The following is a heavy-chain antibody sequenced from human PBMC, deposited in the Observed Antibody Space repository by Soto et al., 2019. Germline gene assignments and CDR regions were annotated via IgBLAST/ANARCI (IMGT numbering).Heavy chain of an antibody. CDR3: VTYYYVSGSYYRDDY. Sequence: QVQLVQSGAEVKKPGSSVKVSCKASGGTFSSYTISWVRQAPGQGLEWMGRIIPILGIANYAQKFQGRVTITADKSTSTAYMELSSLSSEDTAVYYFVTYYYVSGSYYRDDYWGQGTLFTVSS. CDR1: GGTFSSYT. D-gene: IGHD3-10*01. V-gene: IGHV1-69*02. J-gene: IGHJ4*02. CDR2: IIPILGIA.